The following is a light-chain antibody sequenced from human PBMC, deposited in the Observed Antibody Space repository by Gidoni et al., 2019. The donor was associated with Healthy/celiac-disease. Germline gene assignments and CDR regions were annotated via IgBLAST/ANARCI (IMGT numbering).Light chain of an antibody. CDR2: WAS. CDR3: QQYYSTPRG. V-gene: IGKV4-1*01. Sequence: DIVMTQSPDSLAVSLGERATINCKSSQSVLYSSNNKNYLAWYQQKPGQPPKLLIYWASTRESGVPDRFSGSGSGTDFTLTISSLQAEDVAVYYCQQYYSTPRGFGPGTKVEIK. CDR1: QSVLYSSNNKNY. J-gene: IGKJ3*01.